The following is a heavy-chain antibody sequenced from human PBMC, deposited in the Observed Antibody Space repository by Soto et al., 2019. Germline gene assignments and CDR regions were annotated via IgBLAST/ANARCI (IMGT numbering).Heavy chain of an antibody. CDR3: AIVRNRYYDFWSGYYTGGSYYYGMDV. CDR1: GGTFSSYA. V-gene: IGHV1-69*01. D-gene: IGHD3-3*01. J-gene: IGHJ6*02. CDR2: IIPIFGTA. Sequence: QVQLVQSGAEVKKPGSSVKVSCKASGGTFSSYAISWVRQAPGQGLEWMGGIIPIFGTANYAQKFQGRVTITADESTSTAYMELSSLRSEDTAVYYCAIVRNRYYDFWSGYYTGGSYYYGMDVWGQGTTVTVSS.